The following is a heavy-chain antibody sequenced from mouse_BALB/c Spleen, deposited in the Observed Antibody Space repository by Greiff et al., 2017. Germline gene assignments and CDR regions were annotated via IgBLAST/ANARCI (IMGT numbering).Heavy chain of an antibody. CDR3: ARNRQLGHPWFAY. CDR1: GFTFNDTY. CDR2: IDPAYGNT. D-gene: IGHD3-2*01. J-gene: IGHJ3*01. V-gene: IGHV14-3*02. Sequence: VTLLQSGAELVKPGASVKLSCTASGFTFNDTYMHWVKQRPEQGLEWIGRIDPAYGNTKYDPTFQGTATISADTSSNTPYLQLSSLTSEDTAVYYCARNRQLGHPWFAYWGQGTLVTVSA.